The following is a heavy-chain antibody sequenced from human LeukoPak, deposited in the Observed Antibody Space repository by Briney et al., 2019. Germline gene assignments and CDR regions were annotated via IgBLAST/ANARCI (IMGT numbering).Heavy chain of an antibody. CDR1: GFIFSSYS. CDR3: AKDISLSGAAAGTGY. D-gene: IGHD6-13*01. V-gene: IGHV3-9*01. CDR2: ISWNSGSI. J-gene: IGHJ4*02. Sequence: GGSLRLSCAVSGFIFSSYSMNWVRQAPGKGLEWVSGISWNSGSIGYADSVKGRFTISRDNAKNSLYLQMNSLRAEDTALYYCAKDISLSGAAAGTGYWGQGTLVTVSS.